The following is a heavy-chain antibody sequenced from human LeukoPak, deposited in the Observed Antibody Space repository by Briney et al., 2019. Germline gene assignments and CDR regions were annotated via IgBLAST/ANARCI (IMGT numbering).Heavy chain of an antibody. V-gene: IGHV3-74*01. Sequence: GGSLRLSCAGAGFSFSSNWMLWVRQAPGEGLVWVSRVDPDGTTTNYADSVTGRFTTSRDNAKNTLYLQMNSLRAEDTALYYCTRVQAGRSGLMDVWGRGTTVTVSS. J-gene: IGHJ6*02. CDR2: VDPDGTTT. D-gene: IGHD2-8*02. CDR3: TRVQAGRSGLMDV. CDR1: GFSFSSNW.